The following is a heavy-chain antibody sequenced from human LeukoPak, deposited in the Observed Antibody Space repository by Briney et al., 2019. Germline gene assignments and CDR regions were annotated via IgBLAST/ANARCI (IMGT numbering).Heavy chain of an antibody. V-gene: IGHV4-34*01. CDR2: INHSGST. J-gene: IGHJ4*02. Sequence: SETLSLTCTVSGGSISSYYWSWIRQPPGKGLEWIGEINHSGSTNYNPSLKSRVTISVDTSKNQFSLKLSSVTAADTAVYYCASGRKFLRVLGYWGQGTLVTVSS. CDR1: GGSISSYY. CDR3: ASGRKFLRVLGY. D-gene: IGHD3-9*01.